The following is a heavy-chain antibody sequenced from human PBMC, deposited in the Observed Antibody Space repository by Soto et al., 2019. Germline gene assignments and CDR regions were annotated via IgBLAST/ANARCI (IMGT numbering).Heavy chain of an antibody. V-gene: IGHV3-11*06. CDR3: ARVKRPAGYIDL. CDR1: KFTFSDYY. J-gene: IGHJ2*01. Sequence: VQLVESGGGLVKPGGSLRLSCGASKFTFSDYYMSWIRQAPGKGLEWVSYISSGGSYTNYADSVKGRFTISRDNAKNSLYLQMNSLRDEDTAVFYCARVKRPAGYIDLWGRGTLVTVSS. CDR2: ISSGGSYT.